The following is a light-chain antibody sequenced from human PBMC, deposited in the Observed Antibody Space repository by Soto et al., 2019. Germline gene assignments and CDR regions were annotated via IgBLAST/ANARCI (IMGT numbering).Light chain of an antibody. CDR1: RGDVGGYNY. CDR3: SSYTSSSTRV. CDR2: EVS. J-gene: IGLJ3*02. Sequence: QSALTPPASVSGSPGQSSTISCSGTRGDVGGYNYVSWYQPHPGKAPKLMIYEVSNRPSGVSNRFSGSKSGNTASLTISGLQAEDEAVYYCSSYTSSSTRVFGGGTQLTV. V-gene: IGLV2-14*01.